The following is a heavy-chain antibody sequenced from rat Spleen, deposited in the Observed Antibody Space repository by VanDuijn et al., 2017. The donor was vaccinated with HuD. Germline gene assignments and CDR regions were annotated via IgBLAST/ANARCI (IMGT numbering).Heavy chain of an antibody. Sequence: EVQLVESDGGLVQPGRSLKLSCAASGFTFSDYYMAWVRQAPTKGLEWVATISYDGSSTYYRDSVKGRFTISRDNAKSTLYLQMDSLRSEDTAIYYCARHGSNVGVMDAWGQGVSVTVSS. CDR1: GFTFSDYY. V-gene: IGHV5-29*01. CDR2: ISYDGSST. J-gene: IGHJ4*01. CDR3: ARHGSNVGVMDA. D-gene: IGHD1-12*01.